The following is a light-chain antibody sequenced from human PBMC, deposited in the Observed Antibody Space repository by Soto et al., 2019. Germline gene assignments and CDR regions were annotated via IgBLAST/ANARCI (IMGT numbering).Light chain of an antibody. CDR2: GAS. V-gene: IGKV3-15*01. Sequence: EIGMTQSPATLSGSQGERAPLSCRASQGVTSNLAWYQQKPGRAPRLLIYGASTRATGIPARFSGSGSGTEFTLTISNLQSEDFALYYCQHYFNWPYTFGQGTKLEIK. CDR1: QGVTSN. CDR3: QHYFNWPYT. J-gene: IGKJ2*01.